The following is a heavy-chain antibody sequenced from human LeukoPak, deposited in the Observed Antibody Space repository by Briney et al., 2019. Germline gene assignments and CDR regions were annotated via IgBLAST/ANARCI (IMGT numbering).Heavy chain of an antibody. CDR1: GFTFSSYA. CDR3: AKEGFPAAGTLWLDY. D-gene: IGHD6-13*01. V-gene: IGHV3-23*01. J-gene: IGHJ4*02. CDR2: ISGSGGST. Sequence: GGSLRLSCAASGFTFSSYAMSWVRQAPGKGLEWVSAISGSGGSTYYADSVKGRFTISRDNSKNTLYLQMYSLRAEDTTVYYCAKEGFPAAGTLWLDYWGQGTLVTVSS.